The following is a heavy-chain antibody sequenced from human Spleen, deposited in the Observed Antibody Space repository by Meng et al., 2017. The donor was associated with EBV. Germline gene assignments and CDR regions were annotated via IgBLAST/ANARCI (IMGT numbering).Heavy chain of an antibody. CDR1: GASFSSYY. Sequence: WGAGPLEPPETLSLTCAVFGASFSSYYLSWIRQPPGKGLEWIGYIYYSGSTNYNPSLKSRVTISVDTSKNQFSLNLSSVTAADTAVYYCARGVTHYYFDYWGQGTLVTVSS. J-gene: IGHJ4*02. CDR2: IYYSGST. D-gene: IGHD2-21*02. V-gene: IGHV4-59*01. CDR3: ARGVTHYYFDY.